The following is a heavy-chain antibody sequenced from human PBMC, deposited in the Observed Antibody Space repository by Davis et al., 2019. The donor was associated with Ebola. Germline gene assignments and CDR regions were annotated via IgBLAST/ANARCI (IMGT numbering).Heavy chain of an antibody. V-gene: IGHV3-30-3*02. CDR3: AKSRRGESGDY. D-gene: IGHD3-10*01. CDR2: ISYDGTSK. CDR1: GFTFSSYT. Sequence: GGSLRLSCAASGFTFSSYTMHWVRQAPGKGLEWVAVISYDGTSKYSADSVKGRFTISRDNSKNTLYLQMNSLRAEDTAVYYCAKSRRGESGDYWGQGTLVTVSS. J-gene: IGHJ4*02.